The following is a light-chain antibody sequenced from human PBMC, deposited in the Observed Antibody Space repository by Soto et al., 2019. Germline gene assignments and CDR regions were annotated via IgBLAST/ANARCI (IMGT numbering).Light chain of an antibody. J-gene: IGKJ1*01. CDR1: QSVTSRY. V-gene: IGKV3-20*01. CDR2: GAS. CDR3: QQYGSSPPIT. Sequence: EIVLTQSPCTLSLSPGERATLSCRASQSVTSRYLAWYQQKPGQAPRLLIFGASIRDTGIPDRFSGSGSGTDFTLTISRLESEDFAVYYCQQYGSSPPITFGQGTKVDIK.